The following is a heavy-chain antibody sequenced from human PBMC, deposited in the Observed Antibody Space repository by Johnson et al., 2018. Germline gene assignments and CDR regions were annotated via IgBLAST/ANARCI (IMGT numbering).Heavy chain of an antibody. CDR3: GRDGGYSYGPSFDY. CDR1: GFTFSNYG. J-gene: IGHJ4*02. V-gene: IGHV3-33*01. CDR2: IWYDGSNK. D-gene: IGHD5-18*01. Sequence: VQLVESGGGVVQPGRSLRLSCAASGFTFSNYGMHWVRQAPGKGLEWVAVIWYDGSNKYHADSVKGRFTISRDNSKNTLYLQMNSLRAEDTAGYYCGRDGGYSYGPSFDYWGQGTLVTVSS.